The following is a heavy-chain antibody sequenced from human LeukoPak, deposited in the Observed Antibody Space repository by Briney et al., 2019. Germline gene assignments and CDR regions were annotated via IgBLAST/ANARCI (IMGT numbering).Heavy chain of an antibody. D-gene: IGHD2/OR15-2a*01. CDR3: ARAESTRNQNWFDP. V-gene: IGHV1-8*03. CDR1: GYTFTSYD. J-gene: IGHJ5*02. Sequence: ASVKVSCKASGYTFTSYDINWVRQATGQGLEWMGWMNPNSGNTGYAQKFQGRVTITRNTSISTAYMELSSLRSEDTAVYYCARAESTRNQNWFDPWGQGTLVTVSS. CDR2: MNPNSGNT.